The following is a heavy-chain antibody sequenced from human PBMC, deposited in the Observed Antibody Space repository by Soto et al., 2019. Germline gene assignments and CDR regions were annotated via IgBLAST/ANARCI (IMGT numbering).Heavy chain of an antibody. V-gene: IGHV3-53*01. Sequence: PGGSLRVSCAASGFTVSSNYMSWVRQAPGKGLEWVSFIYSGGSTYDADSVKGRFTISRENSKNTLYLQMNSLRAEDTAVYYCATHSSSHPKYFYYGMDXLGQVTTVTVS. D-gene: IGHD6-13*01. CDR3: ATHSSSHPKYFYYGMDX. J-gene: IGHJ6*02. CDR2: IYSGGST. CDR1: GFTVSSNY.